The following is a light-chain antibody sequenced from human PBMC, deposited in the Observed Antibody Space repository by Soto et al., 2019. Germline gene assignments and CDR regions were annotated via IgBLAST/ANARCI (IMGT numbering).Light chain of an antibody. CDR3: QQFRSFPIT. Sequence: IPFTQSPSSLSASVGDRVTITCRASQGISSYLAWYQQKPGKAPKLLIYAASTLQSGVPSRLSGSGSGTDFTLTISSLQPEDFATYYCQQFRSFPITFGQGTRLEIK. CDR1: QGISSY. V-gene: IGKV1-9*01. J-gene: IGKJ5*01. CDR2: AAS.